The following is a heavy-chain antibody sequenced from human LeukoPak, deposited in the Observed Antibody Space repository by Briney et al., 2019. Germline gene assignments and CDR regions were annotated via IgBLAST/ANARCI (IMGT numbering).Heavy chain of an antibody. Sequence: ASVKVSCTASGYTFTSYGISWVRQAPGQGLEWMGWISAYNGNTNYAQKLQGRVTMTTDTSTSTAYMELRSLRSDDTAVYYCARDHDQDSAAAVYYYYGMDVWGQGTTVTASS. J-gene: IGHJ6*02. CDR1: GYTFTSYG. D-gene: IGHD6-13*01. V-gene: IGHV1-18*01. CDR2: ISAYNGNT. CDR3: ARDHDQDSAAAVYYYYGMDV.